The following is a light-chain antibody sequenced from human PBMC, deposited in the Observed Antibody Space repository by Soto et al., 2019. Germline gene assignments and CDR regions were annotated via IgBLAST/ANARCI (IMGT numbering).Light chain of an antibody. CDR3: GTWDNSLSALV. J-gene: IGLJ3*02. V-gene: IGLV1-51*01. CDR1: SSHMAINY. CDR2: DNN. Sequence: QSVLTQPPSVSAAPGQKVIISCSGSSSHMAINYVSWYQHLPGTAPKLLIYDNNERPSRIPDRFSASKSGTSATLGITGLQTGDEADYYCGTWDNSLSALVFGGGTKRTVL.